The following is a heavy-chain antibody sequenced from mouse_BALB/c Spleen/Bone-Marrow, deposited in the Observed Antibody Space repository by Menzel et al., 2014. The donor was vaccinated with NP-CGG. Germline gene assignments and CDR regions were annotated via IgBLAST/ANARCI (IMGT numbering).Heavy chain of an antibody. Sequence: VQLQQSGAELVKPGASVKMSCKASGYTFTSYWMHWVKQRPGQGLEWIGVIDPSDSYTSYNQKFKGKATLTVDTSSSTAYMQLSGLTSEDSAVYDCTRRGYYAMDYWGQGTSVTVSS. CDR2: IDPSDSYT. CDR1: GYTFTSYW. CDR3: TRRGYYAMDY. V-gene: IGHV1S127*01. J-gene: IGHJ4*01.